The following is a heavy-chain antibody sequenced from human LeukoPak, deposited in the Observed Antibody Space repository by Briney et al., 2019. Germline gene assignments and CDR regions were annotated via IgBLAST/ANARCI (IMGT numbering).Heavy chain of an antibody. CDR2: ISYDGSNK. V-gene: IGHV3-30-3*01. CDR3: ASLNFWSGFYYYYGMDV. CDR1: GFTFSSYA. D-gene: IGHD3-3*01. Sequence: GGFLRLSCAASGFTFSSYAMTWVRQAPGKGLEGGAVISYDGSNKYYADSVKGRFTISRDNSKNTLYLQMNSLRAEDAAVYYCASLNFWSGFYYYYGMDVWGQGTTVTVSS. J-gene: IGHJ6*02.